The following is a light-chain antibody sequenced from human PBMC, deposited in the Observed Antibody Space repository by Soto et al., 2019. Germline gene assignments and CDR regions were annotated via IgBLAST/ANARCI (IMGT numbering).Light chain of an antibody. J-gene: IGKJ1*01. CDR2: AAS. CDR1: HDIRRN. V-gene: IGKV1-6*01. CDR3: LQDYNYPRT. Sequence: AIPMTQSPSALSASVGYRVTITCRASHDIRRNVGWYQQKPGKAPKLLIYAASSLQSGVPSRFSGSGSGSDFTLAISSLQHEDFATYYCLQDYNYPRTFGQGTKVDIK.